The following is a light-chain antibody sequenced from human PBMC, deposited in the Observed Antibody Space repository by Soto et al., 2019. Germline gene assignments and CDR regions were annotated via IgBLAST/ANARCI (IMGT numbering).Light chain of an antibody. Sequence: EIVLTQSPGTLSLSAGERATLSCRASQSVSSNYLAWYQHKRGQAPRLLMYGASSRATGIPDRFSGSGSGTDFTLTITRLEPEDFAVYYCQQYGSSPRTFGQGTKVEIK. V-gene: IGKV3-20*01. J-gene: IGKJ1*01. CDR2: GAS. CDR3: QQYGSSPRT. CDR1: QSVSSNY.